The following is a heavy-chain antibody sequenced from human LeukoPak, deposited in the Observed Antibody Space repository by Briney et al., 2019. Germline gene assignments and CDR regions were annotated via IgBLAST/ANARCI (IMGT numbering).Heavy chain of an antibody. CDR1: GGSISSSNYY. D-gene: IGHD1-26*01. CDR2: IYFSGST. J-gene: IGHJ4*02. V-gene: IGHV4-39*01. CDR3: ARHDGAGSYLHNY. Sequence: SETLSLTCSISGGSISSSNYYWGWIRQPPGKGLEWIGSIYFSGSTYYNVSLKSRVTISVDTSNNQFSLRLSSVTAADTAVYYCARHDGAGSYLHNYWGQGTLVTVSS.